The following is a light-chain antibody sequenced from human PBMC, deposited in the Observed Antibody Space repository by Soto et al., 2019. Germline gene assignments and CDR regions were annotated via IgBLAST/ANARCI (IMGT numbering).Light chain of an antibody. CDR2: KMS. Sequence: DIQMSHSPPTLSPSVGYRVTITSPPSQSISSWVACYQQKPGKAPKLLIYKMSTLESGVPSRFSGSGSGTEFTLTISSLQPEDFATYYCQQLNSYPRAFGGGTKVDIK. CDR3: QQLNSYPRA. V-gene: IGKV1-5*03. J-gene: IGKJ4*01. CDR1: QSISSW.